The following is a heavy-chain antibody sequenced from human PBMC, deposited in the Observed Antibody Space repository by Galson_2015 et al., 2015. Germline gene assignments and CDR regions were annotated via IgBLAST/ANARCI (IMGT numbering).Heavy chain of an antibody. CDR2: INPNSGGT. J-gene: IGHJ4*02. CDR3: ARGLYCSGGSCWFGFDY. CDR1: GYTFTGYY. Sequence: SVKVSCKASGYTFTGYYMHWVRQAPGQGLEWMGWINPNSGGTNYAQKFQGWVTMTRDTSISTAYMELSRLRSDDTAVYYCARGLYCSGGSCWFGFDYWGQGTLVTVSS. V-gene: IGHV1-2*04. D-gene: IGHD2-15*01.